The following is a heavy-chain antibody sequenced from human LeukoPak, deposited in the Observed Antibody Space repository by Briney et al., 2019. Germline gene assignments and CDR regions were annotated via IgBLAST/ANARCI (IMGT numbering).Heavy chain of an antibody. V-gene: IGHV3-30-3*01. CDR2: ISYDGSNK. J-gene: IGHJ4*02. CDR1: GFTFSSYA. D-gene: IGHD2-15*01. CDR3: ARARVAVDY. Sequence: GGSLRLSCAASGFTFSSYAMHWVRQAPGKGLEWVAVISYDGSNKYYADSVKGRFTISRDNSKNTLYLQMNSLRAEDTAVYYCARARVAVDYWGRGTLVTVSS.